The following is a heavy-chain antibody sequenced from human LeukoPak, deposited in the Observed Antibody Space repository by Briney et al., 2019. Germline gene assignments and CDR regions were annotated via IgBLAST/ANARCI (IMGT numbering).Heavy chain of an antibody. Sequence: GASVKVSCKASGGTFSSYAISWVRQAPGQGLEWMGIINPSGGSTSYAQKFQGRVTMTRDMSTSTVYMELSSLRSEDTAVYYCAREPARPVGSYPPESAFDIWGQGTMVTVSS. J-gene: IGHJ3*02. CDR2: INPSGGST. V-gene: IGHV1-46*01. D-gene: IGHD1-26*01. CDR3: AREPARPVGSYPPESAFDI. CDR1: GGTFSSYA.